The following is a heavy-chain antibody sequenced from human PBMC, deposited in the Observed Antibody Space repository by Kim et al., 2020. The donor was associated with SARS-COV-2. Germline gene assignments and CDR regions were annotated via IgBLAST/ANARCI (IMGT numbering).Heavy chain of an antibody. D-gene: IGHD4-17*01. CDR3: ARDREMTTVTTCLDY. CDR1: GYTFTSYA. J-gene: IGHJ4*02. CDR2: INAGNGNT. Sequence: ASVKVSCKASGYTFTSYAMHWVRQAPGQRLEWMGWINAGNGNTKYSQKFQGRVTITRDTSASTAYMELSSLRSEDTAVYYCARDREMTTVTTCLDYWGQGTLVTVSS. V-gene: IGHV1-3*01.